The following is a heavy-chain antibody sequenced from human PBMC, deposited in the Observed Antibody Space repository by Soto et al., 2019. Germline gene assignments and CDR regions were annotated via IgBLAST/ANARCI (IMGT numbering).Heavy chain of an antibody. Sequence: LRLSCAASGFMFENYAMIWVRQAPGKGLEWVATVRGNSYGAYYADSVRGRFIISRDNSKNTMSLQLNSLRDDDTAIYYCAKGKSENGVDWLDPWGPGTLVTVSS. V-gene: IGHV3-23*01. CDR2: VRGNSYGA. D-gene: IGHD2-8*01. J-gene: IGHJ5*02. CDR1: GFMFENYA. CDR3: AKGKSENGVDWLDP.